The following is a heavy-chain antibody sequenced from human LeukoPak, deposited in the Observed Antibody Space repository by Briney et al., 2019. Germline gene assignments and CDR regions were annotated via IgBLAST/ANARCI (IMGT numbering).Heavy chain of an antibody. CDR1: GGSFSGYY. CDR2: INHSGST. V-gene: IGHV4-34*01. CDR3: ARGRSSSGGKYFQH. Sequence: SETLSLTCAVYGGSFSGYYWSWIRQPPGKGLEWIGEINHSGSTNYNPSLKSRVTISVDTSKNQFSLKLSSVTAADTAVYYCARGRSSSGGKYFQHWGQGTLVTVSS. D-gene: IGHD6-13*01. J-gene: IGHJ1*01.